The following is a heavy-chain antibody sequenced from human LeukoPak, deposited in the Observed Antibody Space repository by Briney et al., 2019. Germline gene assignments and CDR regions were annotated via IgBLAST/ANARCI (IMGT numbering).Heavy chain of an antibody. CDR2: INWNGGST. V-gene: IGHV3-20*04. J-gene: IGHJ4*02. D-gene: IGHD1-26*01. Sequence: GGSLRLSCAASGFTFDVYGMSWVRQAPGKGLEWVSGINWNGGSTGYADSGKGRLTISRDNAKNSLYLQMNSLRAEDTALYYCARDRPIVGATTFDYWGQGTLVTVSS. CDR1: GFTFDVYG. CDR3: ARDRPIVGATTFDY.